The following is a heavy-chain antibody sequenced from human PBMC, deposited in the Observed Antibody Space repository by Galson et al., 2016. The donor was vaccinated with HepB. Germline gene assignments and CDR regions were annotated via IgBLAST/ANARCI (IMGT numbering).Heavy chain of an antibody. CDR3: ARGQGGFEGFVH. D-gene: IGHD3-10*01. CDR1: GFRFSDYR. Sequence: SLRLSCAGSGFRFSDYRMNWFRRAPGKGLEWISSLDGSGHWQHSSESLKGRFTISSDNGENTLFLQMNSLTPQDTAVYYCARGQGGFEGFVHWGQGTLVTVS. V-gene: IGHV3-21*01. CDR2: LDGSGHWQ. J-gene: IGHJ5*02.